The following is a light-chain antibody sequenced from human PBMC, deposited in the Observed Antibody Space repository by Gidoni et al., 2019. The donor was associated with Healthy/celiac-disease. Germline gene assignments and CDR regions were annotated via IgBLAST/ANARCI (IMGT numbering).Light chain of an antibody. Sequence: DIQLTQSPSFLSASVGDRVTITCRASQGISRYLAWYQQKTGKAPKVLISSASTLHSGVPSRFSGSGSGTEFTLTISSLQPEDFASYYCQQLNSYPHTFGGGTKVEIK. J-gene: IGKJ4*01. V-gene: IGKV1-9*01. CDR3: QQLNSYPHT. CDR1: QGISRY. CDR2: SAS.